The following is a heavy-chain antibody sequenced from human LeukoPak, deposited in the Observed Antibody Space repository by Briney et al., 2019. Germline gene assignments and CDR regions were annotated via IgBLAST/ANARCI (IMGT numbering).Heavy chain of an antibody. V-gene: IGHV3-23*01. Sequence: PGGSLGLSCAASGFTFSNFAVSWVRQAPGKGLEWVSAISGSGGSTYYADSVKGRFTISRDNSKNTLYLQMNSLRAEDTAVYYCAKRTSGSSWYSSDSWGQGTLVTVSS. CDR3: AKRTSGSSWYSSDS. CDR1: GFTFSNFA. D-gene: IGHD6-13*01. CDR2: ISGSGGST. J-gene: IGHJ4*02.